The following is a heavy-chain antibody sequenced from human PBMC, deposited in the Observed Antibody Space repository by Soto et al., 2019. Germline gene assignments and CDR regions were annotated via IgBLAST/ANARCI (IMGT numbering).Heavy chain of an antibody. CDR3: AKVTKRAAAGRYEYYKYGMDV. CDR2: ISGSGGSS. Sequence: PWGSLRLSCAASGFSFSTYAITFFRHSPFKGREWVSVISGSGGSSYYADSVKGRLTISRDNSKNTLFLQMNGLRAEDTAVYYCAKVTKRAAAGRYEYYKYGMDVWGQGTTVTVSS. D-gene: IGHD6-13*01. V-gene: IGHV3-23*01. CDR1: GFSFSTYA. J-gene: IGHJ6*02.